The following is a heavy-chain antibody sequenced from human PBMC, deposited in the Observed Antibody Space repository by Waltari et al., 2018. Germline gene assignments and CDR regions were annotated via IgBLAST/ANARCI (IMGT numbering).Heavy chain of an antibody. CDR2: ISYDGSNK. V-gene: IGHV3-30-3*01. Sequence: VQLVESGGGLVQPGGSLRLSCAASGFTFSSYAMHWVRQAPGKGLEWVAVISYDGSNKYYADSVKGRFTISRDNSKNTLYLQMNSLRAEDTAVYYCARERRTVDIVATRSYGMDVWGQGTTVTVSS. CDR1: GFTFSSYA. CDR3: ARERRTVDIVATRSYGMDV. J-gene: IGHJ6*02. D-gene: IGHD5-12*01.